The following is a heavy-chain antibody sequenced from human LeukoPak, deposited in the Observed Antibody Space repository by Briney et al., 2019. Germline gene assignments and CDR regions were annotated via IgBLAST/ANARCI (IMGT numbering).Heavy chain of an antibody. Sequence: PGGSLRLSCAASGFTFDDYAMHWVRQAPGKGLEWVSGISWNSGSIGYADSVKGRFTISRDNAKNSLYLQMNSLRAEDTALYYCAKDRMVGGAFDYWGQGTLVTVSS. CDR1: GFTFDDYA. V-gene: IGHV3-9*01. CDR2: ISWNSGSI. CDR3: AKDRMVGGAFDY. J-gene: IGHJ4*02. D-gene: IGHD3-10*01.